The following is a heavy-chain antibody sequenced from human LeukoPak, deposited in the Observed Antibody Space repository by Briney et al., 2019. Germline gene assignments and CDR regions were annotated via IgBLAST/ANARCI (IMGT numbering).Heavy chain of an antibody. CDR1: GFTFSSYG. D-gene: IGHD5-18*01. V-gene: IGHV3-33*06. J-gene: IGHJ4*02. Sequence: GGSLRLSCAASGFTFSSYGMHWVRQAPGKGLEWVAVIWYDGSNKYYADSVKGRFTISRDNSKNTLYLQMNSLRAEDTAVYYCAKDLGYSYGGDFDYWGQGTLVTVSS. CDR2: IWYDGSNK. CDR3: AKDLGYSYGGDFDY.